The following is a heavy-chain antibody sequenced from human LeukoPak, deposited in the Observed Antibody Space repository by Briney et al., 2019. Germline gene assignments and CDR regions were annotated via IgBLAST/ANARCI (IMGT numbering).Heavy chain of an antibody. Sequence: GGSLRLSCAASGFTFDDYGMSWVRQAPGKGLEWVSGINWNGGSTGYADSVKGRFTISRDNAKNPLYLQMNSLRAEDTALYYCARGYGSGEDGDYWGQGTLVTVSS. CDR1: GFTFDDYG. V-gene: IGHV3-20*04. D-gene: IGHD3-10*01. CDR3: ARGYGSGEDGDY. J-gene: IGHJ4*02. CDR2: INWNGGST.